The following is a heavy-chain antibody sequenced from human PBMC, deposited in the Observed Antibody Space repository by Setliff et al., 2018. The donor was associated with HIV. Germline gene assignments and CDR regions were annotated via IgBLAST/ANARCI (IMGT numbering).Heavy chain of an antibody. CDR1: GFTVKSNY. CDR2: IKQDGSDK. J-gene: IGHJ4*02. V-gene: IGHV3-7*01. Sequence: PGGSLRLSCAAAGFTVKSNYINWVRQAPGKGLEWVANIKQDGSDKFYVGSVRGRFTVSRDNAKNSLFLQMNSLRVEDTAVYYCASAKGLNYWGQGAQVT. CDR3: ASAKGLNY.